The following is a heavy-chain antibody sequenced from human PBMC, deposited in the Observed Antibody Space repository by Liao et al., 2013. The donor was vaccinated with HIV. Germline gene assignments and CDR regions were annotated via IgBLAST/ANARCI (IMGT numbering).Heavy chain of an antibody. CDR3: ARGRPYGDFFDF. CDR1: GDSFSSTNYY. V-gene: IGHV4-39*07. CDR2: VSYSGDN. D-gene: IGHD4-17*01. J-gene: IGHJ4*02. Sequence: QLQLQESGPGLVKTSETLSLICTVSGDSFSSTNYYWVWIRQPPGRGLEWIGRVSYSGDNFYSPSLKSRATISVDTSKNQFSLKVTSVTAADTAVYYCARGRPYGDFFDFWGQGILSPSP.